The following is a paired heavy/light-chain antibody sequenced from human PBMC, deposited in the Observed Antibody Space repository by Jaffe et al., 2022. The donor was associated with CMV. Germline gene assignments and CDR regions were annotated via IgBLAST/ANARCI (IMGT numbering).Heavy chain of an antibody. CDR1: GFTFDDYA. V-gene: IGHV3-9*01. D-gene: IGHD6-13*01. CDR3: AKDIQGYSSSWSDD. Sequence: EVQLVESGGGLVQPGRSLRLSCAASGFTFDDYAMHWVRQAPGKGLEWVSGISWNSGSIGYGDSVKGRFTISRDNAKNSLYLQMNSLRAEDTALYYCAKDIQGYSSSWSDDWGQGTLVTVSS. J-gene: IGHJ5*02. CDR2: ISWNSGSI.
Light chain of an antibody. J-gene: IGKJ5*01. V-gene: IGKV2-30*02. CDR3: MQGSHWPIT. CDR1: QSLVHSDGNTF. CDR2: KVS. Sequence: DVVVTQSPLSLPVTLGQPASISCRSSQSLVHSDGNTFLNWFQQRPGQSPRRLIYKVSNRDSGVPDRFSGSGSGTDFTLKISRVEAEDVGVYYCMQGSHWPITFGQGTRLEIK.